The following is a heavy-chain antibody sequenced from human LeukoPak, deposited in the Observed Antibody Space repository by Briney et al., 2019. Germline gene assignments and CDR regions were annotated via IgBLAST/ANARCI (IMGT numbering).Heavy chain of an antibody. V-gene: IGHV1-69*13. CDR3: ARGPRYYDSSGYYYAGGDY. CDR2: IIPIFGTA. D-gene: IGHD3-22*01. J-gene: IGHJ4*02. CDR1: GGTFSSYA. Sequence: ASVKVSCKASGGTFSSYAISWVRQAPGQGLEWMGGIIPIFGTANYAQKFQGRVTITADESTSTAYMELNSLRSEDTAVYYCARGPRYYDSSGYYYAGGDYWGQGTLVTVSS.